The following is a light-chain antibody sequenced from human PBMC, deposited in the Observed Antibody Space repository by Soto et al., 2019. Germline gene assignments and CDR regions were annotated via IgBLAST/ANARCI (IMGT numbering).Light chain of an antibody. CDR3: QQSYSTPYT. CDR2: AAS. V-gene: IGKV1-39*01. J-gene: IGKJ2*01. Sequence: DIQMTQAPSSLSASVGHRVTITCRASQSISSYLNWYQQKPGKPPKVLIYAASSLQSGVPSSFSGSGSGTDFTLTISSLQPEDFATYYCQQSYSTPYTFGQGTKLEIK. CDR1: QSISSY.